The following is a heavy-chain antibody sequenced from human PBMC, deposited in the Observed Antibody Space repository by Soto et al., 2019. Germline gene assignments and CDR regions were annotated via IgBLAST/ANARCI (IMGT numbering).Heavy chain of an antibody. CDR2: ISSDGGRT. CDR3: VKDGDYYDSSGDYYEGYFDS. V-gene: IGHV3-64D*06. J-gene: IGHJ4*02. Sequence: GGSLRLSCSASGFTFSSYVMHWVRQAPGKGLEFVSAISSDGGRTYYADSVKGRFTVSRDNSKNTLYFQMNSLRTEDTAVYYCVKDGDYYDSSGDYYEGYFDSWGQGT. CDR1: GFTFSSYV. D-gene: IGHD3-22*01.